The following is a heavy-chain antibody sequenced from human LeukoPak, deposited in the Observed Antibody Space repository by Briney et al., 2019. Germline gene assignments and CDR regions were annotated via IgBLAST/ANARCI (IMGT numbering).Heavy chain of an antibody. D-gene: IGHD2-2*01. CDR2: IYPGDSDT. CDR1: GYSFTSYW. Sequence: GESLKISCKGSGYSFTSYWIGWVRQMPGKGLEWMGIIYPGDSDTRYSPSFQGQVTISADKSISTAYLQWSSLKASDTAMYYCARHAQGYCSSTSCHMDVWGKGTTVTVSS. J-gene: IGHJ6*03. CDR3: ARHAQGYCSSTSCHMDV. V-gene: IGHV5-51*01.